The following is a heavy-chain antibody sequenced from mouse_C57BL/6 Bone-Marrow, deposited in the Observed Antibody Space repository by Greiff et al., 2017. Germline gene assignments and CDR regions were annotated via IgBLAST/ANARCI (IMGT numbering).Heavy chain of an antibody. J-gene: IGHJ2*01. Sequence: QVQLQQPGAELVKPGASVKMSCKASGYTFTSYWITWVKQRPGQGLEWIGDIYPGSGSTNYNEKFKGKATLTVDTSSSTAYMQLSSLTSEDSAVYYCAREGETGTHFDYWGQGTTLTVSS. V-gene: IGHV1-55*01. D-gene: IGHD4-1*01. CDR2: IYPGSGST. CDR1: GYTFTSYW. CDR3: AREGETGTHFDY.